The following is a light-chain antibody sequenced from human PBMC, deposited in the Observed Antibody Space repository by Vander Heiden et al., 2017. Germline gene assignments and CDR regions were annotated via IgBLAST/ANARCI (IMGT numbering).Light chain of an antibody. CDR3: QQYYNTPIT. Sequence: DIVMTQSPDSLAVSLGERATINCKSSQSVLYSSNNKNYLAWYQQKPGQPPKLLIYWASTRESGVPDRFSGSGSGTDFTLTISSLQAEDVADYYCQQYYNTPITFGQGTRLEIK. V-gene: IGKV4-1*01. J-gene: IGKJ5*01. CDR2: WAS. CDR1: QSVLYSSNNKNY.